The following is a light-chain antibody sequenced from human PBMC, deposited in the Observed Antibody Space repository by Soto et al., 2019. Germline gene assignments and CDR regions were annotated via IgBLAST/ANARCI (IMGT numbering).Light chain of an antibody. CDR3: QYSSSSLSIT. CDR2: GAS. CDR1: QSVRSTY. V-gene: IGKV3-20*01. J-gene: IGKJ5*01. Sequence: EIVLTQSPGILSLSPGEGATLSCRASQSVRSTYLAWYQQIPGQAPRLLIHGASSRATGIPDRCSGSGFGTDFTLTISRLEPEDFAVYYCQYSSSSLSITFAQGTRLEIK.